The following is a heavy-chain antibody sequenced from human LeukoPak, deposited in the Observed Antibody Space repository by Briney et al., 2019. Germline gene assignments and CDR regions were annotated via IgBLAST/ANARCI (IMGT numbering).Heavy chain of an antibody. J-gene: IGHJ4*02. CDR2: IYSGGST. Sequence: PGGSLRLSCAASGFTVSSNYMSWVRQAPGKGLEWVSVIYSGGSTYYADSVKGRFTISRDNSNDTLFLQVKSLRAEDTAVYYCAKDVIRGEISYFESWGQGTLVAVSS. CDR1: GFTVSSNY. CDR3: AKDVIRGEISYFES. V-gene: IGHV3-53*01. D-gene: IGHD3-10*01.